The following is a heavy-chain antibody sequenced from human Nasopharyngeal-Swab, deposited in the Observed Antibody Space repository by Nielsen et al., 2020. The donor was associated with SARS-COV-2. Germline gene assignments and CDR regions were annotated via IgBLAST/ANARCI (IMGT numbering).Heavy chain of an antibody. CDR2: IYPGDSDT. CDR3: AIANRWYGPNWFDP. CDR1: GYSFTSYW. Sequence: GGSMRLSCKGSGYSFTSYWIGWVRQMPGKGLEWMGIIYPGDSDTRYSPSFQGQVTISADKSISTAYLQWSSLKASDTAMYYCAIANRWYGPNWFDPWGQGTLVTVSS. J-gene: IGHJ5*02. V-gene: IGHV5-51*01. D-gene: IGHD6-13*01.